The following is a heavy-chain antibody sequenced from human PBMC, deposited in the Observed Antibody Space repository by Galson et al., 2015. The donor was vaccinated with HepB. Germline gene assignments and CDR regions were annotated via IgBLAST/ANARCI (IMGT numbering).Heavy chain of an antibody. Sequence: SLRLSCAASGFTISSYAMHWVRQAPGKGLEWVAVISYDGSNKYYADSVKGRFTISRDNSKNTLYLQMNSLRAEDTAVYYCARAIFGVVNNWFDPWGQGTLVTVSS. V-gene: IGHV3-30-3*01. CDR2: ISYDGSNK. CDR1: GFTISSYA. D-gene: IGHD3-3*01. CDR3: ARAIFGVVNNWFDP. J-gene: IGHJ5*02.